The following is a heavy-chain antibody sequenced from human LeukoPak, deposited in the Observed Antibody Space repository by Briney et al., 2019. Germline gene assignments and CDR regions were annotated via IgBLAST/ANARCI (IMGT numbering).Heavy chain of an antibody. V-gene: IGHV3-23*01. CDR2: ISGSGGST. D-gene: IGHD3-10*01. CDR3: AKEALLLWFGELIEYYYYYYMDV. CDR1: GFTFSSYA. Sequence: GGSLRLSCAASGFTFSSYAMSWVRQAPGKGLEWVSAISGSGGSTYYADSVKGRFTISRDNSKNTLYLQMNSLRAEDTAVYYCAKEALLLWFGELIEYYYYYYMDVWGKGTTVTISS. J-gene: IGHJ6*03.